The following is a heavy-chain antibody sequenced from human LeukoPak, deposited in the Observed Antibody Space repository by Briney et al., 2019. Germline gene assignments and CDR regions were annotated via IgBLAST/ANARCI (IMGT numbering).Heavy chain of an antibody. Sequence: PSVKVSCKASGGTFSSYAISWVRQAPGQGLEWMGGIIPIFGTANYAQKFQGRVTITADESTSTAYMELSSLRSEDTAVYYCASDYGDYSYAFDIWGQGTMVTVSS. V-gene: IGHV1-69*13. J-gene: IGHJ3*02. CDR3: ASDYGDYSYAFDI. D-gene: IGHD4-17*01. CDR1: GGTFSSYA. CDR2: IIPIFGTA.